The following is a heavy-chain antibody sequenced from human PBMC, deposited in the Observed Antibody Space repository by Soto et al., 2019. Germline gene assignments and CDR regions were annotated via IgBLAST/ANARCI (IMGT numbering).Heavy chain of an antibody. CDR3: AREGGDIVQVPDY. J-gene: IGHJ4*02. CDR2: IYYSGDT. CDR1: GASINRGDYY. Sequence: QVRLQESGPRVVRPSQTLSLTCSVSGASINRGDYYWSWIRQSPGRGLEWIGSIYYSGDTNYNPSLGSRVTMSVDTSKNQFFLDLHSVAAADAAVYFWAREGGDIVQVPDYWGQGILITVSS. D-gene: IGHD2-15*01. V-gene: IGHV4-30-4*01.